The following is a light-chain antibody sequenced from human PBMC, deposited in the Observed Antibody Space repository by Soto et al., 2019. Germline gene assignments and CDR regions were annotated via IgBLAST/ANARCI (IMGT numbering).Light chain of an antibody. J-gene: IGKJ1*01. CDR2: KAS. Sequence: DIQMTQSPSSLSASVGDRVSITCRASQSISNWLAWYQQKPGKAPKLLIYKASSLESGVPSRFSGSGSGTEFTLTISSLQPDDFATYYCQQYTTFGQGTKVDIK. V-gene: IGKV1-5*03. CDR1: QSISNW. CDR3: QQYTT.